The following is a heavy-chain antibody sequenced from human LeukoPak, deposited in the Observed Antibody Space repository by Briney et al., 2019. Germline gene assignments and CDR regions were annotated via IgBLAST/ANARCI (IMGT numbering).Heavy chain of an antibody. CDR1: GFTFSSYG. Sequence: PGRSLRLSCAASGFTFSSYGMHWVRQAPGKGGEGVAFIWCDGSNKYYADSVKGRFTISRDNSKNTLYLQMNRLRAEDTAVYYCERGSHPRTLYSSSWYLGAFDIWGQGTMVTVSS. J-gene: IGHJ3*02. V-gene: IGHV3-33*01. CDR3: ERGSHPRTLYSSSWYLGAFDI. CDR2: IWCDGSNK. D-gene: IGHD6-13*01.